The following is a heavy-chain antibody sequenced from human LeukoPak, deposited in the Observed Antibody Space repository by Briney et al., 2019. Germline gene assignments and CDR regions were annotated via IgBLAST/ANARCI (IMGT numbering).Heavy chain of an antibody. CDR2: ISGSGGST. CDR1: GFTFSSYA. V-gene: IGHV3-23*01. J-gene: IGHJ4*02. D-gene: IGHD2-2*01. Sequence: GGSLRLSCAASGFTFSSYAMSWVRQAPGKGLEWVSAISGSGGSTYYADSVKGRFTISRDNSKNTLYLQMNSLRAEDTAVYYCASRYCSSTSCYAPSDYWGQGTLVTVSS. CDR3: ASRYCSSTSCYAPSDY.